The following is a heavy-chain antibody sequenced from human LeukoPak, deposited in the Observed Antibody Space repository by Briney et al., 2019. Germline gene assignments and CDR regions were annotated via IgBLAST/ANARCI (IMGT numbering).Heavy chain of an antibody. Sequence: SQTLSLTCAISGDSVSSGTAAWNWIRQSPSRGLEWPGRTYYRSKWYNNYALSVKSRITINPDTSKNQFSLQLNSVTPEDTSVYYCARDLEGGFDYWGQGTLVTVSS. J-gene: IGHJ4*02. CDR1: GDSVSSGTAA. CDR3: ARDLEGGFDY. D-gene: IGHD1-1*01. V-gene: IGHV6-1*01. CDR2: TYYRSKWYN.